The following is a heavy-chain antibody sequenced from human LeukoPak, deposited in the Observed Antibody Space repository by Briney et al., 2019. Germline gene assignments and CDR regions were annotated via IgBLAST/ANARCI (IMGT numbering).Heavy chain of an antibody. J-gene: IGHJ4*02. V-gene: IGHV4-59*01. CDR1: GGSISSYY. Sequence: PSETLSLTCTVSGGSISSYYWSWIRQPPGKGLEWIGYIYYSVSTNYNPSLKSRVTISVDTSKNQCSLKLSAVTAADTAVYYCAREQPLIRFLEWSQGTLVTVSS. CDR3: AREQPLIRFLE. CDR2: IYYSVST. D-gene: IGHD3-3*01.